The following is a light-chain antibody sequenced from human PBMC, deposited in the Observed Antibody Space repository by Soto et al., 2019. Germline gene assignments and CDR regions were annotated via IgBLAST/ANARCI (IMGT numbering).Light chain of an antibody. CDR2: DVS. CDR3: SSYTSSSTVV. V-gene: IGLV2-14*01. Sequence: QSALTQPAPVSGSPGQSITISCTGTSSDVGGYNYVSWCQQHPGKAPKLMIYDVSNRPSGVSNRFSGSKSGNTASLTISGLQAEDEADYYCSSYTSSSTVVFGGGTKLTVL. J-gene: IGLJ2*01. CDR1: SSDVGGYNY.